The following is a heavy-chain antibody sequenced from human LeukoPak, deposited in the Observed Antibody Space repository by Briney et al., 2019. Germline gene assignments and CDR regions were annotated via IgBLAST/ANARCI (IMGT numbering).Heavy chain of an antibody. Sequence: ASVKVSCKASGGTFSSYAISWVRQAPGQGLEWVGGIIPIFGTANYAQKFQGRVTITTDESTSTAYMELSSLRSEDTAVYYCARAPILAPVGYYYYMDVWGKGTTVTVSS. CDR2: IIPIFGTA. V-gene: IGHV1-69*05. CDR3: ARAPILAPVGYYYYMDV. D-gene: IGHD3-3*01. CDR1: GGTFSSYA. J-gene: IGHJ6*03.